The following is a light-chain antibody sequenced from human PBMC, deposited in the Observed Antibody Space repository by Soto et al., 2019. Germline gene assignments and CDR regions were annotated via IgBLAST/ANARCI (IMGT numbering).Light chain of an antibody. CDR1: QSISSY. CDR3: LQHNGYPLT. Sequence: DIQMTQSPSSLSASVGDRVTITCRASQSISSYLNWYQQKPGKAPKLLIYAASSLQSGVPSRFSGGGSGTEFTLTISSLQPEDFATYYCLQHNGYPLTFGGGTKVDIK. J-gene: IGKJ4*01. V-gene: IGKV1-17*01. CDR2: AAS.